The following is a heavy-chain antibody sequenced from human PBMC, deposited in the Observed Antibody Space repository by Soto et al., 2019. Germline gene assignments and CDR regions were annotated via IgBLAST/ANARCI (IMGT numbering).Heavy chain of an antibody. Sequence: LSLTCRVSGSSITNSFYWGWIRQSPEKGLEWIGSISHTGRTSYNPSLKSRVSISVDTSKNQFSLTPTSVTAADTAVYYCARDPANLALAVDYFDSWGQGTLVTVS. CDR3: ARDPANLALAVDYFDS. V-gene: IGHV4-38-2*02. D-gene: IGHD2-15*01. CDR1: GSSITNSFY. J-gene: IGHJ4*02. CDR2: ISHTGRT.